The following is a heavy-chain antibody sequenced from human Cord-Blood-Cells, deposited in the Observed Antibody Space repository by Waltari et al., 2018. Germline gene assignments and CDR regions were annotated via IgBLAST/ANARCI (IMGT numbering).Heavy chain of an antibody. V-gene: IGHV4-34*01. D-gene: IGHD6-6*01. CDR1: GGSFSGYY. CDR3: ARGRGAARHFGY. Sequence: QVQLQQWGAGLLKPSETLSLTCAVYGGSFSGYYWSWIRQPPGKGLEGIGESNHGESTNSTPSLKSRVTISVETSKNQFSLKLSSVTAADTAVYYCARGRGAARHFGYWGQGTLVTVSS. CDR2: SNHGEST. J-gene: IGHJ4*02.